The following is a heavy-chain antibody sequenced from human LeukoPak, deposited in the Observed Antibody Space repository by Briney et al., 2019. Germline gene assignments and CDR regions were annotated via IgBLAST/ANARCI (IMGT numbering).Heavy chain of an antibody. CDR3: ARNYYDSRGYYLTYFDY. CDR1: GGSINNYY. V-gene: IGHV4-59*08. Sequence: PSETLSLTCTVSGGSINNYYWSWIRQPPGKGLEWIGYIYHTGTTNYNPSLESRVTMSVDTSKNQLSLKLTSATATDAAVYYCARNYYDSRGYYLTYFDYWGQGTPVTVSS. J-gene: IGHJ4*02. D-gene: IGHD3-22*01. CDR2: IYHTGTT.